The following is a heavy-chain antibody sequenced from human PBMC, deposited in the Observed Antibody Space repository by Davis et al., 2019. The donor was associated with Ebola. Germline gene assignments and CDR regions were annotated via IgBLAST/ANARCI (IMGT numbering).Heavy chain of an antibody. D-gene: IGHD3-10*01. CDR1: GFTFSSYA. J-gene: IGHJ4*02. Sequence: PGGSLRLSCAASGFTFSSYAMSWVRQAPGKGLEWVSAISGSGGSTYYADSVKGRFTISRDNSKNTLYLQMNSLRAEDTAVYYCAKVGITMVRGVMPSNPRRPFDYWGQGTLVTVSS. CDR3: AKVGITMVRGVMPSNPRRPFDY. CDR2: ISGSGGST. V-gene: IGHV3-23*01.